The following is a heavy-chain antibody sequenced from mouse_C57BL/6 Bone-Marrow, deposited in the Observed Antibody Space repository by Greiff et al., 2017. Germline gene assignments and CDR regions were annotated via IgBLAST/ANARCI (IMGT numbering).Heavy chain of an antibody. CDR1: GFTFSSYA. CDR2: ISSGGDYI. D-gene: IGHD2-4*01. J-gene: IGHJ4*01. V-gene: IGHV5-9-1*02. Sequence: EVHLVESGEGLVKPGGSLKLSCAASGFTFSSYAMSWVRQTPEKRLEWVAYISSGGDYIYYADTVKGRFTISRDNARNTLYLQMSSLKSEDTAMYYCTRDDYDKDYYAMDYWGQGTSVTVSS. CDR3: TRDDYDKDYYAMDY.